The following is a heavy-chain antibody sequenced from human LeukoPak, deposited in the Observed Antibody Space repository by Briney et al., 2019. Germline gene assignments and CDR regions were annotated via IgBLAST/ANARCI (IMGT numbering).Heavy chain of an antibody. CDR2: FNGRGDST. D-gene: IGHD6-19*01. J-gene: IGHJ4*02. CDR1: GFTFSHYG. CDR3: TRGLGAVAEVNY. V-gene: IGHV3-23*01. Sequence: GGSLRLSCEVSGFTFSHYGMSWVRQAPGKGPEWVAGFNGRGDSTYYAESVRGRFTISRDTSKNTLCLQVSSLRVEDTAVYYCTRGLGAVAEVNYWGQGTLVTVSS.